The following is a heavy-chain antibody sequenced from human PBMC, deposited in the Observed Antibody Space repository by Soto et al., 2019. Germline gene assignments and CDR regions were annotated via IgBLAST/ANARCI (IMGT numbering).Heavy chain of an antibody. V-gene: IGHV1-69*01. CDR2: IIPIFGTA. J-gene: IGHJ4*02. CDR3: ARVIVGATPKDY. D-gene: IGHD1-26*01. CDR1: GGTFSSYA. Sequence: QVQLVQSGAEVQKPGSSVKVSCKASGGTFSSYAISWVRQAPGQGLEWMGGIIPIFGTANYAQKFQGRVTITADDSTSTAYMEMSSPRSEDTAVYYCARVIVGATPKDYWGKGTLVTVSS.